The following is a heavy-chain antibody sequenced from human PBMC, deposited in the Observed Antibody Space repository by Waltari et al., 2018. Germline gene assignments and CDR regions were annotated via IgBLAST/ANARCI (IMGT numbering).Heavy chain of an antibody. CDR2: INPNSGGT. CDR3: APTRGYSGWYYFDY. Sequence: QVQLVQSGAEVKTPGASVKVSCKASGYTFHGYYMHWVRQAPGQGLEWMGWINPNSGGTNYAQKFQGRLTMTRDTSISTAYMELSRLRSDDMAVYYCAPTRGYSGWYYFDYWGQGTLVTVSS. CDR1: GYTFHGYY. D-gene: IGHD5-12*01. J-gene: IGHJ4*02. V-gene: IGHV1-2*02.